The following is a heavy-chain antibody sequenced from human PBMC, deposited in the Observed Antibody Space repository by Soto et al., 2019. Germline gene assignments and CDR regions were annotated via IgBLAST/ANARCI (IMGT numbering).Heavy chain of an antibody. J-gene: IGHJ6*02. D-gene: IGHD3-10*01. V-gene: IGHV2-70*12. Sequence: GSGPTLVNPRQTLTLTCTFSGFSLTTPGMCVSWIRQPPGKALEWLAVIDWDGDKYYSTSLKTRLSISMDTSKNQVVLEMTNVAPVDTATYYCAHIRGAGAYYYYPMDVWGQGTTVTVSS. CDR1: GFSLTTPGMC. CDR2: IDWDGDK. CDR3: AHIRGAGAYYYYPMDV.